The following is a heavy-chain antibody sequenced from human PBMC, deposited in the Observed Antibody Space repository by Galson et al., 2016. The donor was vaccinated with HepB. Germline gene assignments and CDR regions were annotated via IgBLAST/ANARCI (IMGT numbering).Heavy chain of an antibody. CDR1: GFTFGDYA. Sequence: SLRLSCAASGFTFGDYALSWFRQAPGKGLEWVGFIRSKTYGVTSEYAAPVKGRFTISRDDSKSIAYLQMNSLRTEDTAMYYCSRERPVGCYYGLVSYPNDFWGQGTQVTVSS. V-gene: IGHV3-49*03. J-gene: IGHJ4*02. CDR3: SRERPVGCYYGLVSYPNDF. D-gene: IGHD3-10*01. CDR2: IRSKTYGVTS.